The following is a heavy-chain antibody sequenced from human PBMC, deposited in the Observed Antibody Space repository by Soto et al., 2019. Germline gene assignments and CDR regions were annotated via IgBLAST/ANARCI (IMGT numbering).Heavy chain of an antibody. J-gene: IGHJ1*01. D-gene: IGHD2-21*01. V-gene: IGHV1-18*01. CDR2: ISAYNGNT. CDR3: ARAAYCGGDCYSGYFQH. CDR1: GYTFTSYG. Sequence: QVQLVQSGAEVKKPGPSVKVSCKASGYTFTSYGITWVRQAPGQGLEWMGWISAYNGNTNYAQKLQGSVTMTTDTCTSTGYMELRSLRSDDTAVYYCARAAYCGGDCYSGYFQHWGQGTLGTVSS.